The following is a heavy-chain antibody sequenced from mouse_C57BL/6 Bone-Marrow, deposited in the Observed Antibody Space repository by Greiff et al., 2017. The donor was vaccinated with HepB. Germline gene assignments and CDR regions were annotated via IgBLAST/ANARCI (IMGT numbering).Heavy chain of an antibody. CDR1: GYTFTSYG. V-gene: IGHV1-81*01. D-gene: IGHD1-1*01. CDR3: ARRGNYYGSRWYFDV. Sequence: QVQLQQSGAELARPGASVKLSCKASGYTFTSYGISWVKQRTGQGLEWIGEIYPRSGNTYYNEKFKGKATLTADKSSSTAYMELRSLTSDDSAVYFCARRGNYYGSRWYFDVWGTGTTVTVSS. J-gene: IGHJ1*03. CDR2: IYPRSGNT.